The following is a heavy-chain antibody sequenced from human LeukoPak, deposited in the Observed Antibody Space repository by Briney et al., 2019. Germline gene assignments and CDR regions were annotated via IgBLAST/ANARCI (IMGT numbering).Heavy chain of an antibody. CDR3: ARESPYGSGSYYSTFTIFDY. J-gene: IGHJ4*02. CDR2: IYTSGST. CDR1: GNSFGDYY. Sequence: SETLSLTCTVSGNSFGDYYWSWIRQPAGKGLEWIGRIYTSGSTNYNPSLKSRVTISVDTSKNQFSLKLSSVTAADTAVYYCARESPYGSGSYYSTFTIFDYWGQGTLVTVSS. D-gene: IGHD3-10*01. V-gene: IGHV4-4*07.